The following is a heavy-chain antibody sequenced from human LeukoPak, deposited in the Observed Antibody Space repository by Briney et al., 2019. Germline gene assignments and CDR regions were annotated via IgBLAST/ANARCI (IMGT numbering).Heavy chain of an antibody. Sequence: SETLSLTCTASGGSISSGGYSWSWIRQPPGKGLEWIGYIYHSGSTYYNPSLKSRVTISVDRSKNQFSLKLSSVTAADTAVYYCARGPGGFGESHFDYWGQGTLVTVSS. V-gene: IGHV4-30-2*01. D-gene: IGHD3-10*01. CDR1: GGSISSGGYS. CDR2: IYHSGST. J-gene: IGHJ4*02. CDR3: ARGPGGFGESHFDY.